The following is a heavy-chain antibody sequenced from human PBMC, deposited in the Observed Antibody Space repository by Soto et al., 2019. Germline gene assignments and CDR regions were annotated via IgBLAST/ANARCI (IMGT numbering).Heavy chain of an antibody. CDR2: IYYSGTT. CDR1: GGSISSRSYY. V-gene: IGHV4-39*01. J-gene: IGHJ5*01. D-gene: IGHD3-10*01. CDR3: ARQNGSVRSWFDS. Sequence: TLSLTCTVSGGSISSRSYYWGWIRQPPGKGLEWIGGIYYSGTTFYSPSLKSRVIISVDTSKNQFSLKLTSVTAADTAMYYCARQNGSVRSWFDSWGQGTLVNVSS.